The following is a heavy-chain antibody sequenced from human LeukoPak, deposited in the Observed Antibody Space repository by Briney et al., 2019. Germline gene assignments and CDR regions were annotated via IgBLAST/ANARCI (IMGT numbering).Heavy chain of an antibody. CDR2: INHSGST. J-gene: IGHJ5*02. D-gene: IGHD3-22*01. V-gene: IGHV4-34*01. CDR1: GGSLSGYH. Sequence: SETLSLTCAGYGGSLSGYHWIWIRQPPGKGLEWIGEINHSGSTNYNPSLKSRVTISVDTSKNQFSLKLSSVTAADTAVYYCARHGPRDDSSGYSHPEWFDPCGQGTLVTVSS. CDR3: ARHGPRDDSSGYSHPEWFDP.